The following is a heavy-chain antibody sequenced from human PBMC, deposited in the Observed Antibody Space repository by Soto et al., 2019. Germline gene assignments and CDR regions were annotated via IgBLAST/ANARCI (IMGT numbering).Heavy chain of an antibody. CDR3: ARGSTIFGVVILGY. CDR2: IYYSGST. Sequence: TLSLTCTVSGGSIISGGYYWSWIRKHPGKGLEWIGYIYYSGSTYYNPSLKSRVTISVDTSKNQFSLKLSSVTAADTAVYYCARGSTIFGVVILGYWGQGTLVTVSS. V-gene: IGHV4-31*03. D-gene: IGHD3-3*01. J-gene: IGHJ4*02. CDR1: GGSIISGGYY.